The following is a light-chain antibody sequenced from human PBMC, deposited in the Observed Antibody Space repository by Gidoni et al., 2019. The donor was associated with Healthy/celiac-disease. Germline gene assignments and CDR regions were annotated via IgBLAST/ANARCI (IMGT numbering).Light chain of an antibody. CDR3: QQSYSTPRVWT. Sequence: DIQMTQSPSSLSASVGDRVTITCRASQSISSYLNWYQQKPGKAPKLLIYAASSLQSGVPSRFSGSGSGTDFTLTISSLQPEDFATYYCQQSYSTPRVWTFGHGTKVEIK. J-gene: IGKJ1*01. V-gene: IGKV1-39*01. CDR2: AAS. CDR1: QSISSY.